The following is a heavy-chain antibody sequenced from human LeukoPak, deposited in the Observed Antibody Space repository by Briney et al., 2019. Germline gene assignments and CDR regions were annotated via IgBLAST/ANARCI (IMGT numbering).Heavy chain of an antibody. D-gene: IGHD6-13*01. J-gene: IGHJ4*02. CDR1: GGSISSYY. Sequence: PSETLSLTCTVSGGSISSYYWSWIRQPPGKGLEWIGYIYYSGSTNYNPSLKSRVTISVDTSKNQFSLKLSSVTAADTAVYYCAREGIAAAGTLFDYWGQGTLVTVSS. CDR2: IYYSGST. CDR3: AREGIAAAGTLFDY. V-gene: IGHV4-59*01.